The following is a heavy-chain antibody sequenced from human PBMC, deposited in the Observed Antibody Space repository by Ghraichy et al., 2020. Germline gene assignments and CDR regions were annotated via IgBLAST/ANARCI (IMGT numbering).Heavy chain of an antibody. J-gene: IGHJ3*02. Sequence: ASVKVSCKASGYTFTGYYMHWVRQAPGQGLEWMGWINPNSGGTNYAQKFQGRVTMTRDTSINTAYMELSRLRSDDTAVYYCARGAGVWFGELSLPDAFDIWGQGTMVTVSS. CDR1: GYTFTGYY. CDR3: ARGAGVWFGELSLPDAFDI. CDR2: INPNSGGT. D-gene: IGHD3-10*01. V-gene: IGHV1-2*02.